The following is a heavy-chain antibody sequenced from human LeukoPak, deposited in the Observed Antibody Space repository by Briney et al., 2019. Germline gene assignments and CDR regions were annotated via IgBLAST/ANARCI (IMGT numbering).Heavy chain of an antibody. CDR2: IKEDGSDQ. CDR3: ARSKDRSWRFDS. CDR1: GFTLSNYW. V-gene: IGHV3-7*01. D-gene: IGHD4-11*01. Sequence: GGSLRLSCAASGFTLSNYWMAWVRQAPGKGLEWVANIKEDGSDQHYVDSVRGRFTVSRDNAANSMYLQMSSLRPDDTAVYFCARSKDRSWRFDSWGQGTLVAVSS. J-gene: IGHJ4*02.